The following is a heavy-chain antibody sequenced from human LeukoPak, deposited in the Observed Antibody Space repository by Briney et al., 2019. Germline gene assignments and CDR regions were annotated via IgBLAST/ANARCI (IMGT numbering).Heavy chain of an antibody. D-gene: IGHD4-17*01. CDR2: ISSSSSYI. Sequence: GGSLRLSCAASGFTCSSYSMNWVRQAPGKGLEWVSSISSSSSYIYYADSVKGRFTISRDNAKNSLYLQMNSLRAEDTAVYYCATNLEGTTVITSYWGQGTLVTVSS. J-gene: IGHJ4*02. V-gene: IGHV3-21*01. CDR3: ATNLEGTTVITSY. CDR1: GFTCSSYS.